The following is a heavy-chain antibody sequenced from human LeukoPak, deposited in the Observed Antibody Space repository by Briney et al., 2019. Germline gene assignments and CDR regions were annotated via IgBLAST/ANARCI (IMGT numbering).Heavy chain of an antibody. CDR3: ARTYYDILTGQPDAFDI. CDR2: IIPILGIA. Sequence: GASVKVSCKASGGTFSSYAISWVRQAPGQGLEWMGRIIPILGIANYAQKFQGRVTNTADKSTSTAYMELRSLRSADTAVYYCARTYYDILTGQPDAFDIWGQGTMVTVSS. J-gene: IGHJ3*02. V-gene: IGHV1-69*04. D-gene: IGHD3-9*01. CDR1: GGTFSSYA.